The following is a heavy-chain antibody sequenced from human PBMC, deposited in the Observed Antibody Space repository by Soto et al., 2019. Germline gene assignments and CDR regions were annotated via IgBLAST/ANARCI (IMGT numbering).Heavy chain of an antibody. D-gene: IGHD2-2*01. V-gene: IGHV1-69*13. CDR1: GCTFSSYA. CDR2: IIPIFGTA. CDR3: ARVYVPAASHYYYYGMDF. J-gene: IGHJ6*02. Sequence: GASVKVSCKASGCTFSSYAISWVRQAPGQGLEWMGGIIPIFGTANYAQKFQGRVTITADESTSTAYMELSSLRSEDTAVYYCARVYVPAASHYYYYGMDFWGQGTTVTVSS.